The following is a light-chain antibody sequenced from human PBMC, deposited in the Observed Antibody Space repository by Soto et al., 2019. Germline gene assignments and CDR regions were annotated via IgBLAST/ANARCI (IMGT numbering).Light chain of an antibody. CDR2: AAS. CDR1: QDISNY. V-gene: IGKV1-27*01. J-gene: IGKJ1*01. CDR3: QQSYSTPRT. Sequence: DIQMTQSPSSLSASVGDRVTITCRTSQDISNYLAWYQQKPGKVPKLLIYAASSLRSGVPSRFTASAFGTDFPLTISSLQPEDFATYYCQQSYSTPRTFGQGTKVDIK.